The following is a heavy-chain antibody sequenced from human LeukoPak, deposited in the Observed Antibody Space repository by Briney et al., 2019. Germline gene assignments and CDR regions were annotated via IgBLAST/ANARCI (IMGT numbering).Heavy chain of an antibody. CDR2: MNPNSGNT. V-gene: IGHV1-8*03. CDR1: GYTFTSYD. Sequence: ASVKVSCKASGYTFTSYDINWVRQATGQGLEWMGWMNPNSGNTGYAQKFQGRVTITRNTSISTAYMELSSLRSEDTAVYYCARDKIVGATIFDYWGQGTLVTVSS. D-gene: IGHD1-26*01. CDR3: ARDKIVGATIFDY. J-gene: IGHJ4*02.